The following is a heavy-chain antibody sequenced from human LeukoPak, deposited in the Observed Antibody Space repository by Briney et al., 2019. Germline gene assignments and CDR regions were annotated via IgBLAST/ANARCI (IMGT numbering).Heavy chain of an antibody. Sequence: PGGSLRLSCVASGFTFSSNGMYWVRQAPGKGLEWVTFIQYDGSKKYYADSVKGRFTISRDNSKNTLYLEMNSLRAEDTAVYYCARDIGSYYDYWGQGILVTVSS. J-gene: IGHJ4*02. CDR2: IQYDGSKK. CDR1: GFTFSSNG. CDR3: ARDIGSYYDY. D-gene: IGHD3-10*01. V-gene: IGHV3-30*02.